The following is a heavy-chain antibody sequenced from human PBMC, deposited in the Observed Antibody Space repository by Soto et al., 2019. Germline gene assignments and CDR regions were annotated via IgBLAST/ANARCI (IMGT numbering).Heavy chain of an antibody. CDR1: GFTFNDYY. CDR2: INTLSTAI. J-gene: IGHJ4*02. D-gene: IGHD6-19*01. V-gene: IGHV3-11*01. Sequence: SLRLSCEGSGFTFNDYYMTWIRQAPGKGLEWVAYINTLSTAIYYADSVKGRFTISRGNAKNSLYLQMNGLRAEDTATYYCARRLQWQLRPLDSWGRGTLVTVSS. CDR3: ARRLQWQLRPLDS.